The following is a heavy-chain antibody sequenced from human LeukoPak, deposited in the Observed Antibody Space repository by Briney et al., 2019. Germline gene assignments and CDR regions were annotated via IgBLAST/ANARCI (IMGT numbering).Heavy chain of an antibody. V-gene: IGHV1-69*05. D-gene: IGHD3-9*01. Sequence: ASVKVSCKASGGTFSSYAISWVRQAPGQGLEWMGGIIPIFGTANYAQKFQGRVTITTDESTSTAYMELSSLRSEDTAVYYCARDRGHYDILTGYYTYFDYWGQGTLVTVSS. CDR1: GGTFSSYA. CDR2: IIPIFGTA. CDR3: ARDRGHYDILTGYYTYFDY. J-gene: IGHJ4*02.